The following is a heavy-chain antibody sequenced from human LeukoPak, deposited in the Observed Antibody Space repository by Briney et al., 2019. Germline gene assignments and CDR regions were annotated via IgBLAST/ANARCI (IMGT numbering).Heavy chain of an antibody. Sequence: GGSLRLSCVASGFTFSTYGMSWVRQAPGRGLEWVAAVSSTGSGTYYPDSLKGRFITSRDNSQNTVFLQMNSLRPEDTAFYFCAKDGPLLWFGPTDAWGQGILVTVSS. CDR2: VSSTGSGT. V-gene: IGHV3-23*01. J-gene: IGHJ5*02. D-gene: IGHD3-10*01. CDR1: GFTFSTYG. CDR3: AKDGPLLWFGPTDA.